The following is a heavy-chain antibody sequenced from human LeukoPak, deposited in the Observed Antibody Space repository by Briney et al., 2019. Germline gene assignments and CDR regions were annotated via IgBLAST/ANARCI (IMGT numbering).Heavy chain of an antibody. D-gene: IGHD1-14*01. J-gene: IGHJ1*01. V-gene: IGHV1-69*13. CDR3: ARDSSEFRSLLFH. CDR1: GGTFSSYA. CDR2: IIPIFGTA. Sequence: SVKVSCKASGGTFSSYAISWVRQAPGQGLEWMGGIIPIFGTANYAQKFQGRVTITADESTSTAYVELSSLRSEDTAVYYCARDSSEFRSLLFHWGQGTLVTVSS.